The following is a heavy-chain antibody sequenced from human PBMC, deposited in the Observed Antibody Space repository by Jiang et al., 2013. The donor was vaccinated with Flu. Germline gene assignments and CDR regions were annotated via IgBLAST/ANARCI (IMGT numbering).Heavy chain of an antibody. CDR2: ISAYNGNT. D-gene: IGHD2-15*01. V-gene: IGHV1-18*01. CDR1: GYTFTSYG. CDR3: ARDLCCSGGRTSHSRNYYYYGMDV. Sequence: GAEVKKPGASVKVSCKASGYTFTSYGISWVRQAPGQGLEWMGWISAYNGNTNYAQKLQGRVTMTTDTSTSTAYMELRSLRSDDTAVYYCARDLCCSGGRTSHSRNYYYYGMDVWGQGTTVTVSS. J-gene: IGHJ6*02.